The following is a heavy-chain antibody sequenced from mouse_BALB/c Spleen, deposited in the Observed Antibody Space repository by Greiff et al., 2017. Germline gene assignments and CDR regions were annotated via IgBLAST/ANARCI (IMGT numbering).Heavy chain of an antibody. J-gene: IGHJ2*01. D-gene: IGHD2-10*01. CDR2: IYPSDSYT. Sequence: VQLQQPGAELVRPGASVKLSCKASGYTFTSYWINWVKQRPGQGLEWIGNIYPSDSYTNYNQKFKDKAILTVDKSSSTAYMQLSSLTSEDSAVYYCAKAAYYGYFDYWGQGTTLTVSA. V-gene: IGHV1-69*02. CDR1: GYTFTSYW. CDR3: AKAAYYGYFDY.